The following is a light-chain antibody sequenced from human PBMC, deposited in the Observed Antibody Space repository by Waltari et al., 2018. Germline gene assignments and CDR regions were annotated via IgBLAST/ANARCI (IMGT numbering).Light chain of an antibody. J-gene: IGKJ1*01. CDR2: AAS. V-gene: IGKV3-20*01. CDR1: QSVRGT. Sequence: EIVLTQSPGTLSLSPGERATLSCRASQSVRGTLAWYQQKPGQPPRLRIYAASIRATGIPDRFSGSGSGTDFTLTINRLEPEDFAVYYCQHYVRLPVTFGQGTKVEIK. CDR3: QHYVRLPVT.